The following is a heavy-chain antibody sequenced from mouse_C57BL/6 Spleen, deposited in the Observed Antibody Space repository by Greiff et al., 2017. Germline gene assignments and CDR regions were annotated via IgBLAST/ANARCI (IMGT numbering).Heavy chain of an antibody. Sequence: QVQLQQPGAELVMPGASVKLSCKASGYTFTSYWMHWVKQRPGQGLEWIGEIDPSDSYTNYNQKFKGKSTLTVDKSSSTAYMQLSSLTSEDSAVYYWARRSNYYAMDYWGQGTSVTVSS. CDR2: IDPSDSYT. J-gene: IGHJ4*01. V-gene: IGHV1-69*01. CDR1: GYTFTSYW. CDR3: ARRSNYYAMDY.